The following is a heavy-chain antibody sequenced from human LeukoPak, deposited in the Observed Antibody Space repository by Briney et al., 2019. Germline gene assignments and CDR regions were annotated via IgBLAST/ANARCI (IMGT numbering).Heavy chain of an antibody. Sequence: GGSLRLSCAASGFTFSSYEMNWVRQAPGKGLEWVSYISSSGSTIYYADSVKGRFTISRDNSKNTLYLQMNSLRAEDTAVYYCANHPRGDDSSGYDTGYFDYWGQGTLVTVSS. CDR3: ANHPRGDDSSGYDTGYFDY. V-gene: IGHV3-48*03. CDR1: GFTFSSYE. D-gene: IGHD3-22*01. J-gene: IGHJ4*02. CDR2: ISSSGSTI.